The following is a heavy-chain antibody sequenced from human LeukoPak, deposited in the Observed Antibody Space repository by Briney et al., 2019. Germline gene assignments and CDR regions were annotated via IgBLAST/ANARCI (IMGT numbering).Heavy chain of an antibody. CDR3: AKDGGEYYDILTGYYPRLYYMDV. D-gene: IGHD3-9*01. CDR2: ISYDGSNK. V-gene: IGHV3-30*18. Sequence: GGSLRLSCAASGFTFSSYGMHWVRQAPGKGLEWMAVISYDGSNKYYADSVKGRFTISRDNSKNTLYLQMNSLRAEDTAVYYCAKDGGEYYDILTGYYPRLYYMDVWGKGTTVTISS. J-gene: IGHJ6*03. CDR1: GFTFSSYG.